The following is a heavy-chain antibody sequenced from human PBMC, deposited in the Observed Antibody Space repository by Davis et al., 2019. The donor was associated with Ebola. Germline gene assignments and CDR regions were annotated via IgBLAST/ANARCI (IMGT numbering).Heavy chain of an antibody. Sequence: PGGSLRLSCAASGFTFSDYYMSWIRQAPGKGLEWVSYISSSGSTIYYADSVKGRFTISRDNAKNSLYLQMNSLRAEDTAVYYCARDKKIVRWYFDLWGRGTLVTVSS. CDR3: ARDKKIVRWYFDL. D-gene: IGHD3-16*02. V-gene: IGHV3-11*01. J-gene: IGHJ2*01. CDR1: GFTFSDYY. CDR2: ISSSGSTI.